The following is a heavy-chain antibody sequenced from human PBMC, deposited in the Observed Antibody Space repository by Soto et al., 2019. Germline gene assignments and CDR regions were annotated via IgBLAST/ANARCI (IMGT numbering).Heavy chain of an antibody. CDR3: ARGKTPDFGRGYYSVYGSYFDY. CDR2: MNPNSGNT. CDR1: GYTFTSYD. J-gene: IGHJ4*02. Sequence: ASVKVSCKASGYTFTSYDSNCVRQATGQGLEGMGWMNPNSGNTGYVQKFQGRVTMTRNTSISTAYMELSSLRSEDTAVYDCARGKTPDFGRGYYSVYGSYFDYCDRRTMVTVAS. D-gene: IGHD3-3*01. V-gene: IGHV1-8*01.